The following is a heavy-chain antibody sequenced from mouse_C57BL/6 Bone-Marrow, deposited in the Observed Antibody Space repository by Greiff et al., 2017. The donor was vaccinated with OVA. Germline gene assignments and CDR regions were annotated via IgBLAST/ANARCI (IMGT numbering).Heavy chain of an antibody. J-gene: IGHJ4*01. D-gene: IGHD1-3*01. V-gene: IGHV1-19*01. Sequence: EVQLQQSGPVLVKPGASVKMSCKASGYTFTDYYMNWVKQSHGKSLEWIGVINPYNGGTSYNQKFKGKATLTVDKSSSTAYMELNSLTSEDSAVYYCARDNYPFYYAMDYWGQGTSVTVSS. CDR3: ARDNYPFYYAMDY. CDR1: GYTFTDYY. CDR2: INPYNGGT.